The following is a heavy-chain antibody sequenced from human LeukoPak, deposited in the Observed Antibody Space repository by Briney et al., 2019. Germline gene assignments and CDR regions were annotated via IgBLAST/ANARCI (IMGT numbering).Heavy chain of an antibody. CDR1: GFTFSSYA. D-gene: IGHD3-22*01. CDR2: ISDSGGST. CDR3: ANLDYYDTELDY. V-gene: IGHV3-23*01. J-gene: IGHJ4*02. Sequence: GGSLRLSCAASGFTFSSYAMSWVRQAPGKGLEWVSAISDSGGSTYDADSVKGRFTISRDNSKNTLYLQMNSLRAEDTAVYYCANLDYYDTELDYWGQGTLVTVSS.